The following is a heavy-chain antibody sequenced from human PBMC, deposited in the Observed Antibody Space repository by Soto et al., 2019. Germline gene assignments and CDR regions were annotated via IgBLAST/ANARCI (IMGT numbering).Heavy chain of an antibody. CDR2: IFYIGTT. J-gene: IGHJ4*02. CDR3: ARHPQGGTYGSYFDY. V-gene: IGHV4-59*08. Sequence: SETLSLTCTVSGDSISHYYWSWIRQPPGKGLEWIGYIFYIGTTNYSPSLKSRVTMSVDTSKNQFSLTLSSVTAADTAVYYCARHPQGGTYGSYFDYWGQGTLVTVSS. CDR1: GDSISHYY. D-gene: IGHD1-26*01.